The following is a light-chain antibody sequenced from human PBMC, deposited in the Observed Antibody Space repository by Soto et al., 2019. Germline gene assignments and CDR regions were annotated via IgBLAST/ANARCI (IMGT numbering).Light chain of an antibody. CDR1: SSDIGAYNS. V-gene: IGLV2-8*01. J-gene: IGLJ1*01. CDR3: CSFAGSNPFPYV. CDR2: EVS. Sequence: QSVLTQPPSASGSPGQSVTISCTGTSSDIGAYNSVSWYQHHPGKAPKLVIYEVSKGPSGVPDRFSGSKSGNTASLTVSGLQADDEADYHCCSFAGSNPFPYVFGTGTKVTVL.